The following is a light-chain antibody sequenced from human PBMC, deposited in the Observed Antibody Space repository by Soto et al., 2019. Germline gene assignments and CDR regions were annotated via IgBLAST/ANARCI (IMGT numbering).Light chain of an antibody. CDR2: GAP. CDR1: QSVSSN. V-gene: IGKV3-15*01. J-gene: IGKJ2*01. Sequence: EIVMTQSPATLSVSPGERATLSCRASQSVSSNLAWYQQKPGQAPRLLIYGAPTRATGIAARFSGSGTGTEFTLIISSLQSEDFAVYYCQQDNNWPPYTFGQGTKLEIK. CDR3: QQDNNWPPYT.